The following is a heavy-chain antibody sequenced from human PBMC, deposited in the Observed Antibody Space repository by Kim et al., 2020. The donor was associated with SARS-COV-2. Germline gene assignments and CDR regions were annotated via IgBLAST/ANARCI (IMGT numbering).Heavy chain of an antibody. CDR3: VQGHYGSEYTYFAY. D-gene: IGHD3-9*01. V-gene: IGHV3-9*01. CDR1: GFNFDEYA. Sequence: GGSLRLSCAASGFNFDEYAMHWVRQRPGKGLEWVSGITSNSDTIRYADSVKGRFTISRDNAKNSLYLQMNSMRADDTALYYCVQGHYGSEYTYFAYWVQG. CDR2: ITSNSDTI. J-gene: IGHJ4*02.